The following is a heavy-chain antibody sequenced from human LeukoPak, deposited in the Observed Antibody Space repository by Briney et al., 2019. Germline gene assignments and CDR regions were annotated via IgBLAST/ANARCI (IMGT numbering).Heavy chain of an antibody. Sequence: GGSLRLSCAASGFTFSSYSMNWVRQAPGKGLEWVSSISSGSSYIYYADSVKGRFTISRDNARNSLFLQMNSLRAEDTAVYYCASPSEYCSGGHCSYYFDSWGQGTLVTVSS. CDR1: GFTFSSYS. CDR3: ASPSEYCSGGHCSYYFDS. D-gene: IGHD2-15*01. V-gene: IGHV3-21*01. CDR2: ISSGSSYI. J-gene: IGHJ4*02.